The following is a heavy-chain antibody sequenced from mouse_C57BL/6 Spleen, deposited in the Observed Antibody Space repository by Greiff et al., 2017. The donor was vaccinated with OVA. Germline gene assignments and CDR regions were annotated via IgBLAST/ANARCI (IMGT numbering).Heavy chain of an antibody. D-gene: IGHD2-5*01. CDR2: IYPGDGDT. CDR3: ATYSIYFDY. V-gene: IGHV1-82*01. Sequence: QVQLQQSGPELVKPGASVKISCKASGYAFSSSWMNWVKQRPGKGLEWIGRIYPGDGDTNYNGKFKGKATLTADKSSSTAYMQLSSLTSEDSAVYFCATYSIYFDYWGQGTTLTVSS. J-gene: IGHJ2*01. CDR1: GYAFSSSW.